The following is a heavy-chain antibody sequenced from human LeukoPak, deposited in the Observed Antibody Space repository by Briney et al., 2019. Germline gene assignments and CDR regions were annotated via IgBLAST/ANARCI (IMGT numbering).Heavy chain of an antibody. V-gene: IGHV3-48*01. CDR1: GFTVSSYT. Sequence: GGSLRLSCAASGFTVSSYTMQWVRQAPGKGLEWVSSISSSSTTYYADSVKGRFTISRDNAENSLYLQMNSLRAEDTAVYYCACYDSSGSYFDYWGQGTLVPVSS. J-gene: IGHJ4*02. D-gene: IGHD3-22*01. CDR2: ISSSSTT. CDR3: ACYDSSGSYFDY.